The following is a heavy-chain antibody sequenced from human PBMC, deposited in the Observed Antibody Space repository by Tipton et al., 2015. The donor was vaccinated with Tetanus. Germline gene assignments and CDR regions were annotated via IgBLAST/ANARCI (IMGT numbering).Heavy chain of an antibody. CDR2: VYHSGST. Sequence: TLSLTCAVSGGSISGDNWWSWVRQPPGKGLEWIGEVYHSGSTNYSPSLKSRATISVDRSKNQLSLKLTSVTAADTAVYYCASLLQIWFGDLFDYWGQGVLVTVSS. CDR1: GGSISGDNW. CDR3: ASLLQIWFGDLFDY. V-gene: IGHV4-4*02. D-gene: IGHD3-10*01. J-gene: IGHJ4*02.